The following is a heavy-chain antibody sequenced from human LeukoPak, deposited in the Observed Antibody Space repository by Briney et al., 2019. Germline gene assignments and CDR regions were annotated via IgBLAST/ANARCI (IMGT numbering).Heavy chain of an antibody. D-gene: IGHD6-19*01. J-gene: IGHJ6*02. CDR1: GFTVSSNY. V-gene: IGHV3-66*01. CDR2: IYSGGST. CDR3: ASSGWYYYYYGMDV. Sequence: GGSLRLSCAASGFTVSSNYMSWVRQAPGKGLEWASVIYSGGSTYYADSVKGRFTISRDNSKNTLYLQMNSLRAEDTAVYYCASSGWYYYYYGMDVWGQGTTVTVSS.